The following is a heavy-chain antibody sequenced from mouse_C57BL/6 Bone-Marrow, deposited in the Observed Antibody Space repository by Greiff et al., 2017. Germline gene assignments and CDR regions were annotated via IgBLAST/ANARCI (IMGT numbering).Heavy chain of an antibody. CDR2: IYPRDGST. V-gene: IGHV1-78*01. Sequence: QVQLKESDAELVKPGASVKISCKVSGYTFTDHTIHWMKQRPEQGLEWIGYIYPRDGSTKYNEKFKGKATLTADKSSSTAYMQLNSLTSEDSAVYFCAREERVYDYDDDGFAYWGQGTLVTVSA. CDR3: AREERVYDYDDDGFAY. D-gene: IGHD2-4*01. J-gene: IGHJ3*01. CDR1: GYTFTDHT.